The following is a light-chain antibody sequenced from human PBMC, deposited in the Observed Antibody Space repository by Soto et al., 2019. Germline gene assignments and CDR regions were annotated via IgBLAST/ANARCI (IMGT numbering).Light chain of an antibody. CDR2: DVN. CDR3: TSYRRGPLYV. Sequence: QSVRPRPASVSGAPGQSITVSCPGISSDVGGSNYVSWYQQHPGKAPRLIIFDVNNRPPGVSPRFSGSKSGNTASLTISGLQAEDEAHYFCTSYRRGPLYVFGTGTKVTVL. V-gene: IGLV2-14*03. CDR1: SSDVGGSNY. J-gene: IGLJ1*01.